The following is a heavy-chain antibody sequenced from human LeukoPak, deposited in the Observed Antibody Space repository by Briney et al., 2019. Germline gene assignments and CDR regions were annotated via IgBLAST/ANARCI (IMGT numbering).Heavy chain of an antibody. CDR3: IKGKYQFDY. V-gene: IGHV3-74*01. D-gene: IGHD6-6*01. CDR2: INRDGSST. CDR1: GFSFSNSW. J-gene: IGHJ4*02. Sequence: GGSLRLSCAASGFSFSNSWMHWVRQTPGKGLVWVSRINRDGSSTIYADSVKGRFTISRDNAKNTLYLQMSSLRAEDTAVYYCIKGKYQFDYWGQGTLVTVSS.